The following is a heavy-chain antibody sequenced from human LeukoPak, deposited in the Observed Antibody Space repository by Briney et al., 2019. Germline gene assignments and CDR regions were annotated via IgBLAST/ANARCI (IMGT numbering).Heavy chain of an antibody. CDR3: ARSPGIAAAGTLDY. J-gene: IGHJ4*02. Sequence: ASVKVSCKASGGTFSSYAISWVRQAPGQGLEWMGRIIPILGIANYAQKFQGRVTTTADKSTSTAYMELSSLRSEDTAVYYCARSPGIAAAGTLDYWGQGTLVTVSS. V-gene: IGHV1-69*04. CDR1: GGTFSSYA. CDR2: IIPILGIA. D-gene: IGHD6-13*01.